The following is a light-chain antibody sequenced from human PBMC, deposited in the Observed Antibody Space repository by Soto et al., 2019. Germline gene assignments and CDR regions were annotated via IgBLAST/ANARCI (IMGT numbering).Light chain of an antibody. CDR3: SSYTSSLYV. V-gene: IGLV2-14*01. Sequence: QSVLTQPASVSGSPGQSITISCSGSSSDVGGYNYVSWYQQHPGKAPKLMIYEVSHRPSGVSNRFSGSKSGNTASLTISGLQAEDEADYYCSSYTSSLYVFGTGTKVTVL. CDR1: SSDVGGYNY. CDR2: EVS. J-gene: IGLJ1*01.